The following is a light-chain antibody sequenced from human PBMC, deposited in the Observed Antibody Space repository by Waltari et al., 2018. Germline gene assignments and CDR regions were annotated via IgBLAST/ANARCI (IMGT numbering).Light chain of an antibody. V-gene: IGKV1-5*01. J-gene: IGKJ1*01. Sequence: DTQMTQSPSTLSASVGDRLTITCRSSQTIGTWLAWYHQAPGKAPKLLIYETSKLESGVSSRLSGGGSGTQFTLTINSLQPDDIGSYYCQQYNTYPWTFGQGTKVETK. CDR2: ETS. CDR1: QTIGTW. CDR3: QQYNTYPWT.